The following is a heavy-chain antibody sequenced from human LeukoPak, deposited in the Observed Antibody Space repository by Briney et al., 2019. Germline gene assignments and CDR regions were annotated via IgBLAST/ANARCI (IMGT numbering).Heavy chain of an antibody. CDR2: IYSSGST. CDR1: GASINSGSNY. V-gene: IGHV4-39*07. D-gene: IGHD3-16*02. CDR3: ARDAPYYDYVWGSYRLYYFDY. Sequence: SETLSLTCSVSGASINSGSNYWGWIRQPPGKTLEWIGSIYSSGSTYYNSSLQSRVIIIIDTPKNHFSLTLSSVTAADTAVYYCARDAPYYDYVWGSYRLYYFDYWGQGTLVTVSS. J-gene: IGHJ4*02.